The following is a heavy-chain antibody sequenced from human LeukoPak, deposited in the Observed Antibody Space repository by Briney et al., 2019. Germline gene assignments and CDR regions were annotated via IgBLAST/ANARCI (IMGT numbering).Heavy chain of an antibody. CDR3: ARTRSGWFGPYFDY. CDR2: ISSSSRYV. Sequence: GGSLRLSCAASGLTFSRYSMNSVRQAPGKGLEWVSSISSSSRYVSYADSLKGRFSVSRDNAKNSLYLHMDSLRAEDTAIYYCARTRSGWFGPYFDYWGQGSLVTVSS. V-gene: IGHV3-21*01. D-gene: IGHD6-13*01. CDR1: GLTFSRYS. J-gene: IGHJ4*02.